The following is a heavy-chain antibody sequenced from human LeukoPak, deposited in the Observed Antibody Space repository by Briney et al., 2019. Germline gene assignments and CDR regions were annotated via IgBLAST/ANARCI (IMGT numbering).Heavy chain of an antibody. D-gene: IGHD5-12*01. Sequence: PGGSLRLSCAASGFTFSSYGMHWVPQAPGKGLEWVAVIWYDGSNKYYADSVKGRFTISRDNSKNTLYLQMNSLRAEDTAVYYCASGHGLRAATINYFDYWGQGTLVTVSS. J-gene: IGHJ4*02. CDR2: IWYDGSNK. V-gene: IGHV3-33*01. CDR3: ASGHGLRAATINYFDY. CDR1: GFTFSSYG.